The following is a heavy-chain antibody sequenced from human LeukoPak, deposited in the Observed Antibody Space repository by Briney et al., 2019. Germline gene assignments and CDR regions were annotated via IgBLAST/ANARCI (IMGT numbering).Heavy chain of an antibody. CDR2: ISYDGGNK. CDR3: ARDGGDFGNEEYYFDY. J-gene: IGHJ4*02. CDR1: GFTVSSNY. Sequence: PGGSLRLSCAASGFTVSSNYMSWVRQAPGKGLEWVAVISYDGGNKYYADSVKGRFTISRDNSKNTLYLQMNSLRAEDTAVYYCARDGGDFGNEEYYFDYWGQGTLVTVSS. V-gene: IGHV3-30-3*01. D-gene: IGHD1-1*01.